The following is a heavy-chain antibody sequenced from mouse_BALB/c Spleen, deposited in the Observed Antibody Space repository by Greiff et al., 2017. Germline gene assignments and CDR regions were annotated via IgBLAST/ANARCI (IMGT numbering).Heavy chain of an antibody. CDR1: GFTFSSYT. J-gene: IGHJ1*01. Sequence: EVHLVESGGGLVQPGGSLKLSCAASGFTFSSYTMSWVRQTPEKRLEWVAYISNGGGSTYYPDTVKGRFTISRDNAKNTLYLQMSSLKSEDTAMYYCASSNWDVGWYFDVWGAGTTVTVSS. CDR3: ASSNWDVGWYFDV. D-gene: IGHD4-1*01. CDR2: ISNGGGST. V-gene: IGHV5-12-2*01.